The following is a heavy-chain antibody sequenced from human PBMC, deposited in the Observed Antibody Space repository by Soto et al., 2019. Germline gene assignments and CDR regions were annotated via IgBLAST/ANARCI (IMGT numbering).Heavy chain of an antibody. D-gene: IGHD2-8*01. CDR3: ARDPNLGYCTNGVCYTVSVPAP. J-gene: IGHJ5*02. CDR2: ISSSSSYI. V-gene: IGHV3-21*01. CDR1: GFTFSSYS. Sequence: PGGSLRLSCAASGFTFSSYSMNWVRQAPGKGLEWVSSISSSSSYIYYADSVKGRFTISRDNAKNSLYLQMNSLRAEDTAVYYCARDPNLGYCTNGVCYTVSVPAPWGQGTLVTVSS.